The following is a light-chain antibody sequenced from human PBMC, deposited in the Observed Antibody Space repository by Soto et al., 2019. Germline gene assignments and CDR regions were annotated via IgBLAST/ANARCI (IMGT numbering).Light chain of an antibody. J-gene: IGKJ1*01. CDR1: QSISSY. Sequence: TITCRASQSISSYLNWYQQKPGKAPKLLIYAASSLQSGVPSRFSGSVSGTDFTLTISSLQPEDFATYYCQQSYSTPRTFGQGTKVDIK. CDR2: AAS. CDR3: QQSYSTPRT. V-gene: IGKV1-39*01.